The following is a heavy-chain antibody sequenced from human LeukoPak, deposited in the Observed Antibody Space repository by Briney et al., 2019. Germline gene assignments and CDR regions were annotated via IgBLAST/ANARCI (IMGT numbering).Heavy chain of an antibody. CDR1: GFTFNNYA. D-gene: IGHD1-26*01. CDR3: ARDGIVGSPLFKFDY. CDR2: ISFDGGNK. V-gene: IGHV3-30-3*01. Sequence: PGGSLRLSCAPSGFTFNNYAIHWVPQAPGKGQEWVAIISFDGGNKYSADSVQGRFTTSRDNSKNTLYLQMNSLRAEDTAVYYCARDGIVGSPLFKFDYWGQGTLVTVSS. J-gene: IGHJ4*02.